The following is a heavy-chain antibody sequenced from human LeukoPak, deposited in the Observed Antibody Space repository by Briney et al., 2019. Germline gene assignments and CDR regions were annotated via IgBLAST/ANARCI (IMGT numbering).Heavy chain of an antibody. V-gene: IGHV3-9*01. Sequence: GGSLRLSCTASGFTLDDYAMHWVRQAPGKGLEWVSGISWNSGSIGYADSVRGRFIISRDHSKNSLFLQMHSLRVEDTAFYYCVKEMGSSDYDYFEYWGQGALVTVSS. CDR2: ISWNSGSI. CDR3: VKEMGSSDYDYFEY. J-gene: IGHJ4*02. CDR1: GFTLDDYA. D-gene: IGHD3-22*01.